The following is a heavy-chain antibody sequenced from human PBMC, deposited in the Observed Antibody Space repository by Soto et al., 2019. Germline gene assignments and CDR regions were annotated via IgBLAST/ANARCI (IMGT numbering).Heavy chain of an antibody. V-gene: IGHV1-46*01. CDR3: ARDRDCSGGSCYSGITYYYYGMDV. CDR2: INPSGGST. CDR1: GYTFTSSD. D-gene: IGHD2-15*01. Sequence: ASVKVSCKASGYTFTSSDVYWVRQAPGQGLEWMGIINPSGGSTSYAQKFQGRVTMTRDTSTSTVYMELSSLRSEDTAVYYCARDRDCSGGSCYSGITYYYYGMDVWGQGTTVTVSS. J-gene: IGHJ6*02.